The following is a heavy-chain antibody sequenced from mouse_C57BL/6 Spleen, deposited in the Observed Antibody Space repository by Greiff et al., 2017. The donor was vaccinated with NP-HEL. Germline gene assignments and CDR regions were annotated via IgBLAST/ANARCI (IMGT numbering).Heavy chain of an antibody. Sequence: EVKVEESGGGLVQPGGSMKLSCVASGFTFSNYWMNWVRQSPEKGLEWVAQIRLKSDNYATHYAESVKGRFTISRDDSKSSVYLQMNNLRAEDTGIYYCTAYYSNYGWFAYWGQGTLVTVSA. CDR3: TAYYSNYGWFAY. V-gene: IGHV6-3*01. J-gene: IGHJ3*01. CDR2: IRLKSDNYAT. CDR1: GFTFSNYW. D-gene: IGHD2-5*01.